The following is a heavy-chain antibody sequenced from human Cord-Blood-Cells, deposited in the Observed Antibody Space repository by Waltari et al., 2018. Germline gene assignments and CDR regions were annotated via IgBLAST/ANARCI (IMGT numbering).Heavy chain of an antibody. Sequence: QVQLVQSGAEVKKPGASVKVSCKASGYTFTSYDINWVRQATGQGLEWMGWMNPNSGNTGYAQKFQGRVTITRNTSISTAYMELSSLRSEDTAVYYCARVGYYDFWSGYYAFDIWGQGTMVTVSS. CDR2: MNPNSGNT. V-gene: IGHV1-8*03. D-gene: IGHD3-3*01. CDR3: ARVGYYDFWSGYYAFDI. CDR1: GYTFTSYD. J-gene: IGHJ3*02.